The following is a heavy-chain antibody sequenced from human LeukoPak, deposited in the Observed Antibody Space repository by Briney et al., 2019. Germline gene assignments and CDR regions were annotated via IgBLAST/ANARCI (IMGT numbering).Heavy chain of an antibody. CDR3: AKGSWLLDWFDP. CDR1: GFTFNTYS. Sequence: PGGSLRLSCEASGFTFNTYSLSWVRQAPGKGLEWISYISSTGGTIYYADSVKGRFAISRDNAENSVYLQMNSLRAEDTAVYYCAKGSWLLDWFDPWGQGTLVTVSS. J-gene: IGHJ5*02. CDR2: ISSTGGTI. D-gene: IGHD6-13*01. V-gene: IGHV3-48*01.